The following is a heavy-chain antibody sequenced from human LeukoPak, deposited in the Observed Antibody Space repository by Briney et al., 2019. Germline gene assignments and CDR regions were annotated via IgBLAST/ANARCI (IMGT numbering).Heavy chain of an antibody. D-gene: IGHD4-11*01. CDR2: ICPGDSDT. V-gene: IGHV5-51*01. CDR1: GYSFTSYW. J-gene: IGHJ4*02. CDR3: ARRYSDSQIDY. Sequence: GESLKISCKGSGYSFTSYWIAWVRQMPGKGLEWMGIICPGDSDTRYSPSFQGQVTISADKSIGTAYMQWSSLKASDTAMYYCARRYSDSQIDYWGQGTLVTVSS.